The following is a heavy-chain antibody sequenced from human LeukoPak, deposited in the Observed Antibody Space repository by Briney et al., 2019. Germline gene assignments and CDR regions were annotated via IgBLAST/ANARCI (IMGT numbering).Heavy chain of an antibody. D-gene: IGHD7-27*01. J-gene: IGHJ4*02. Sequence: PARSLRLSCAASGFSFSSYWMHWVRQAPGKGLVWVSRFISVGSRTSYADSVKGRFNISRDNDKNTLYLQMNSLRAEDTAVYYCARGLGRFYWGQGTLVTVTS. CDR3: ARGLGRFY. V-gene: IGHV3-74*01. CDR2: FISVGSRT. CDR1: GFSFSSYW.